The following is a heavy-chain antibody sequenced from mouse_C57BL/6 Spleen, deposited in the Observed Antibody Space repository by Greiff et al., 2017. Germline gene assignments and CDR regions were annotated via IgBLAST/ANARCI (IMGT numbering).Heavy chain of an antibody. Sequence: EVQLQQSGPELVKPGASVKISCKASGYTFTDYYMNWVKQSHGQGLEWIGDINPNNGGTSYNQKFKGKATLTVDTSSSTAYMELSSLTSEDSAVYYCASTGYYAMDYWGQGTSVTVSS. V-gene: IGHV1-26*01. J-gene: IGHJ4*01. CDR3: ASTGYYAMDY. CDR1: GYTFTDYY. CDR2: INPNNGGT.